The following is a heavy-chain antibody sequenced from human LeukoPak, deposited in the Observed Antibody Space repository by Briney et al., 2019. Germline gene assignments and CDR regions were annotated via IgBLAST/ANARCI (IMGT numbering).Heavy chain of an antibody. J-gene: IGHJ4*02. V-gene: IGHV3-48*03. D-gene: IGHD3-10*01. CDR1: GFTFSSYE. CDR2: ISSSGSTI. Sequence: GGSLRLCCAASGFTFSSYEMNWVRQAPGKGLEWVSYISSSGSTIYYADSVKGRFTISRDNAKNSLYLQMNSLRAEDTAVYYCARGKSYGSGSYYPTNYFDYWGQGTLVTVSS. CDR3: ARGKSYGSGSYYPTNYFDY.